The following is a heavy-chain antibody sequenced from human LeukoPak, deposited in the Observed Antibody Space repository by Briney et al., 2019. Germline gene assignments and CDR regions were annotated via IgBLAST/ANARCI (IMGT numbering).Heavy chain of an antibody. V-gene: IGHV3-30*18. CDR2: ISYDGSNK. CDR3: AKVPLNLGFWTNNPTDY. Sequence: PGGSLRLSCAASGFTFSSYGMHWVRQAPGKGLEWVAVISYDGSNKYYADSVKGRFTISRDNSKNTLYLQMNSLRAEDTAVYYCAKVPLNLGFWTNNPTDYWGQGTLVTVSS. D-gene: IGHD3/OR15-3a*01. CDR1: GFTFSSYG. J-gene: IGHJ4*02.